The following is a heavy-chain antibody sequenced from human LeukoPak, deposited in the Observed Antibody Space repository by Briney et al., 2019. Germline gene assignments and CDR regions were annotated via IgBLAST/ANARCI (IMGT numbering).Heavy chain of an antibody. CDR2: ISNDGSIK. CDR3: TKDRQSGTCLDY. CDR1: GFTFSTYG. D-gene: IGHD1-26*01. V-gene: IGHV3-30*18. Sequence: GRSLRLSCAASGFTFSTYGMHWVRQAPGKGLEWVAVISNDGSIKYYVDSVKGRFTISRDNSRNTLYLQMNSLRTEDTAMYYCTKDRQSGTCLDYWGQGALVTVSS. J-gene: IGHJ4*02.